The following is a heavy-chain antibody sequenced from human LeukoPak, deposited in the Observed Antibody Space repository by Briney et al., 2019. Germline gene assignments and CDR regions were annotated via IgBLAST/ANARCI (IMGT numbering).Heavy chain of an antibody. CDR2: ISGSGGST. CDR1: GFTISSYA. Sequence: GGSLRLSCAASGFTISSYAMSWVRQAPGTGLEWVSAISGSGGSTYYADSVKGRFTISRDNSKNTLYLQMNSLRAEDTAVYYCASKSHCSSTSCFPDYWGQGTLVTVSS. J-gene: IGHJ4*02. D-gene: IGHD2-2*01. CDR3: ASKSHCSSTSCFPDY. V-gene: IGHV3-23*01.